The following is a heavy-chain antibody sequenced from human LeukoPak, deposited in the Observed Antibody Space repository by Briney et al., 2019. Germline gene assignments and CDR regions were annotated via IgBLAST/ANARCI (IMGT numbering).Heavy chain of an antibody. J-gene: IGHJ5*02. Sequence: PSQTLSLTCAVSGGSISSGGYSWSWIRQPPGKGLEGIGYIYHSGSTYYNPSLKSRVTISVDRSKNQFSLKLSSVTAADTAVYYCARAYGYYVDWFDPWGQGTLVTVSS. CDR3: ARAYGYYVDWFDP. CDR1: GGSISSGGYS. V-gene: IGHV4-30-2*01. D-gene: IGHD4-17*01. CDR2: IYHSGST.